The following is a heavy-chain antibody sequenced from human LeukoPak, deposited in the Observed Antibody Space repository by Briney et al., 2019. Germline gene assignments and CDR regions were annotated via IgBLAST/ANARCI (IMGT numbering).Heavy chain of an antibody. CDR3: ARDGYSGSYRFDY. CDR2: INPNSGGT. V-gene: IGHV1-2*02. Sequence: ASVRVSCKASGYTFTGYYMHWVRQAPGQGLEWMGWINPNSGGTNYAQKFQGRVTMTRDTSISTAYMELSRLRSDDTAVYYCARDGYSGSYRFDYWGQGTLVTVSS. J-gene: IGHJ4*02. D-gene: IGHD1-26*01. CDR1: GYTFTGYY.